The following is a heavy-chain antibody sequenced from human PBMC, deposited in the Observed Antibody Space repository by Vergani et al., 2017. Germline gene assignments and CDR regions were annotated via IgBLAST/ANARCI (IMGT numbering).Heavy chain of an antibody. Sequence: EVQLVESGGGLVQPGRSLRLSCAASGFTFDDYAMHWVRQAPGKGLEWVSGISWNSGSIGYADSVKGRFTISRDNAKNSLYLQMNSLRAEDTAVYYCARDPRFLEWFRYTPYYFDYWGQGTLVTVSS. CDR3: ARDPRFLEWFRYTPYYFDY. D-gene: IGHD3-3*01. CDR1: GFTFDDYA. CDR2: ISWNSGSI. V-gene: IGHV3-9*01. J-gene: IGHJ4*02.